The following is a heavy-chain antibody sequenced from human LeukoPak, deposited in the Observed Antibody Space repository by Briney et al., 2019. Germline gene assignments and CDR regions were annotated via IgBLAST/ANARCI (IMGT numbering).Heavy chain of an antibody. V-gene: IGHV5-51*01. CDR1: GYRFSNYS. CDR3: AIPPGYCGNDCSFDH. J-gene: IGHJ4*02. CDR2: IYPGDYET. D-gene: IGHD2-21*02. Sequence: GESLKISCEGSGYRFSNYSIGWVRQLPGKGLEWMGIIYPGDYETRYSPSFQGLVTISVDKSISTAYLQWSSLKASDTAMYYCAIPPGYCGNDCSFDHWGQGTLVSVSS.